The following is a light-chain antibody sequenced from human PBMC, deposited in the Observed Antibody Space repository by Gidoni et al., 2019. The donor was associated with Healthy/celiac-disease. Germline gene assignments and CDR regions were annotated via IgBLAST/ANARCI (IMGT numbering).Light chain of an antibody. V-gene: IGKV3D-15*01. J-gene: IGKJ1*01. CDR2: GAS. CDR3: QQYNNWPPWT. CDR1: QSVSSN. Sequence: IVLPQSPATLSVSPGERATLSCRASQSVSSNLAWYQQKPGQVPRLLIYGASTRATGIPARFSGSGSGREFTLTISSLQSEDFAVYYCQQYNNWPPWTFGQGTKVEIK.